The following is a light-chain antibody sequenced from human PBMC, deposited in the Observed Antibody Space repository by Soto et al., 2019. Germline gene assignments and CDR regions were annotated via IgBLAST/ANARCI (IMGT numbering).Light chain of an antibody. CDR2: EVT. CDR3: SSYAGSNNLL. Sequence: QSVLTQPPSASGSPGQSVTISCTGTSSDVGSYNYVSWYQQHPGKAPKLMIYEVTNRPSGVPDRFSGSKSGNTASLTVSGLQAEDEADYYCSSYAGSNNLLFGGGTKLTVL. CDR1: SSDVGSYNY. J-gene: IGLJ2*01. V-gene: IGLV2-8*01.